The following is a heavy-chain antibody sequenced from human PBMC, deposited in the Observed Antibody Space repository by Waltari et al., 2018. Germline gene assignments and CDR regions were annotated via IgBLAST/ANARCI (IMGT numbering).Heavy chain of an antibody. D-gene: IGHD3-10*01. Sequence: QVQLVQSGAEVKKPGASVKGSCKASGYTFTSYAMHWVRQAPGQRLEWMGWINAGNGNTKYSQKFQGRVTITRDTSASTAYMELSSLRSEDTAVYYCARDQGYYGSGSSPEDYWGQGTLVTVSS. V-gene: IGHV1-3*01. J-gene: IGHJ4*02. CDR1: GYTFTSYA. CDR3: ARDQGYYGSGSSPEDY. CDR2: INAGNGNT.